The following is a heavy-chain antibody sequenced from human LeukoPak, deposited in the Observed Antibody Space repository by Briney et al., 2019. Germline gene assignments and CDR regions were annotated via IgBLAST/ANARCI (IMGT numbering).Heavy chain of an antibody. CDR3: ARPLAPTGSLRAFDI. V-gene: IGHV3-30-3*01. Sequence: GGSLRLSCAVSGFTFSTYAMHWVRQAPGKGLEWVAVISYDGNNKYYADSVKGRFTISRDNSKNTLYLQMNSLRAEDTAVYYCARPLAPTGSLRAFDIWGQGTMVTVSS. J-gene: IGHJ3*02. CDR2: ISYDGNNK. CDR1: GFTFSTYA. D-gene: IGHD3-10*01.